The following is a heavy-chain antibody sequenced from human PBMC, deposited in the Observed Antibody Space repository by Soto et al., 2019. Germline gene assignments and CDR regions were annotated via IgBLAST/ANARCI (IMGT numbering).Heavy chain of an antibody. CDR2: IIPIFGTT. CDR3: ARHMTTVTSYYYYGMDV. CDR1: GGTFSSYA. Sequence: QVQLVQSGAEVKKPGSSVKVSCKASGGTFSSYAISWVRQAPGQGLEWMGGIIPIFGTTNYAQKFQGRVTITADESTSTAYMELSSLRSEDTAVYYCARHMTTVTSYYYYGMDVWGQGTTVTVSS. D-gene: IGHD4-17*01. J-gene: IGHJ6*02. V-gene: IGHV1-69*01.